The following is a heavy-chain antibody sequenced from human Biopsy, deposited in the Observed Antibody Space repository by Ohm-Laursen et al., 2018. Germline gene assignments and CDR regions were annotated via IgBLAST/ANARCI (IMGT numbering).Heavy chain of an antibody. V-gene: IGHV1-8*01. D-gene: IGHD5-12*01. CDR3: ARGGYDYDY. J-gene: IGHJ4*02. CDR2: MTPKTGKT. CDR1: GYTFTDYD. Sequence: ASVKVSCKASGYTFTDYDINWVRQASGQGLEWVGWMTPKTGKTGYTQKLQGRLTMTRDTYTSTAYMELSSLRSEDTAIYYCARGGYDYDYWGQGTLVTVSS.